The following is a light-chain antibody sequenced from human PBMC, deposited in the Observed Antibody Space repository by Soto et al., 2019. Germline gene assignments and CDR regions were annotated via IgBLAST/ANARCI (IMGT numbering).Light chain of an antibody. CDR3: SSKRGSTGV. CDR2: DVS. Sequence: QSVLTQPASVSGFPGQTITISCTGTSIDVGGYDYVSWHQQHPGKAPKLMIYDVSKRPSGVSNRFSGSKSGNTASLTISGLQAEDEADYYCSSKRGSTGVFGNGTKVTVL. V-gene: IGLV2-14*01. J-gene: IGLJ1*01. CDR1: SIDVGGYDY.